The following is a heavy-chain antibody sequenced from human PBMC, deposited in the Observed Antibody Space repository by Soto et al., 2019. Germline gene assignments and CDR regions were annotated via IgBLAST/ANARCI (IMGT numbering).Heavy chain of an antibody. CDR3: ARLPPGPGDYLEGVGGFDI. CDR2: FYHSGST. J-gene: IGHJ3*02. D-gene: IGHD4-17*01. Sequence: QLRLQESGPGLVKPSETLSLTCTVSGGFISGSGYYWVWVRQPPGKGLKWIGSFYHSGSTYYKPSLKSRVTISADTSKSQFSLKLSSVTAADTAVYYCARLPPGPGDYLEGVGGFDIWGQGTMVTVSS. V-gene: IGHV4-39*01. CDR1: GGFISGSGYY.